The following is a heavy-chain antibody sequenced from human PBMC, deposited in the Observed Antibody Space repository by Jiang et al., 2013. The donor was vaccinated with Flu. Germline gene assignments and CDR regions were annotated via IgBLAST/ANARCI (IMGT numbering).Heavy chain of an antibody. CDR3: ARDPRITIFGVVITKYYFDY. CDR2: INHSGST. Sequence: LLKPSETLSLTCAVYGGSFSGYYWSWIRQPPGKGLEWIGEINHSGSTNYNPSLKSRVTISVDTSKNQFSLKLSSVTAADTAVYYCARDPRITIFGVVITKYYFDYWGQGTLVTVSS. J-gene: IGHJ4*02. D-gene: IGHD3-3*01. CDR1: GGSFSGYY. V-gene: IGHV4-34*01.